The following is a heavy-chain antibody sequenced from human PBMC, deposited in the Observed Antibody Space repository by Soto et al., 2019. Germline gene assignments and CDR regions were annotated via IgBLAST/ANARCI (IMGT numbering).Heavy chain of an antibody. V-gene: IGHV3-30-3*01. D-gene: IGHD3-22*01. CDR3: ARDQKEGSGYYMSLYY. J-gene: IGHJ4*02. CDR1: GFTFSSYA. CDR2: ISYDGSNK. Sequence: GGSLRLSCAASGFTFSSYAMHWVRQAPGKGLEWVAVISYDGSNKYYADSVKGRFTISRDNSKNTLYLQMNSLRAEDTALYYCARDQKEGSGYYMSLYYWGQGTLVTVSS.